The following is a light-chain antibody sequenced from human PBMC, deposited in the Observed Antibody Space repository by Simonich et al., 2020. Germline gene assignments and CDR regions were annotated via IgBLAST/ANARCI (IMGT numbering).Light chain of an antibody. J-gene: IGKJ4*01. V-gene: IGKV4-1*01. CDR3: QQYYSTPLT. CDR2: WAT. CDR1: QSVLYSSNNKNY. Sequence: DIVMTQSPDSLAVSLGERATINCKSSQSVLYSSNNKNYLAWYQKKPRQPPKLLIYWATTRESGVPDRFSGSGSVTDFTLTISSLQAEDVAVYYCQQYYSTPLTFGGGTKVEIK.